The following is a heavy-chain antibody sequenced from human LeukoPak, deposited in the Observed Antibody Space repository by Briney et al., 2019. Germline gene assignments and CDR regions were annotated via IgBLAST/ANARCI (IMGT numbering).Heavy chain of an antibody. CDR1: GFTFSRYW. V-gene: IGHV3-74*01. CDR2: INSDGSST. Sequence: GGSLRLSCAASGFTFSRYWMHWDRQAPGKGLVWVSRINSDGSSTSYADSVKGRFTISRDNAKNTLYLQMNSLRAEDTAVYYCARDGSSWSNWLDPWGQGTLVTVSS. CDR3: ARDGSSWSNWLDP. J-gene: IGHJ5*02. D-gene: IGHD6-13*01.